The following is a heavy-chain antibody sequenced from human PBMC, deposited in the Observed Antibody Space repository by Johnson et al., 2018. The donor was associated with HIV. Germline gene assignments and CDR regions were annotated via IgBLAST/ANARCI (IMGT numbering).Heavy chain of an antibody. CDR3: AKASGNGYYVDAFDI. CDR1: GFTFSNYG. D-gene: IGHD3-3*01. Sequence: QVQLVESGGGVVQPGRSLRLSCAASGFTFSNYGMHWVRQAPGKGLEWVALIWYDGSNKYYADSMKGRFTISRDNSKNTLYMQMNSLRAEDTAVYYCAKASGNGYYVDAFDIWGQGTRVTVSS. CDR2: IWYDGSNK. V-gene: IGHV3-33*06. J-gene: IGHJ3*02.